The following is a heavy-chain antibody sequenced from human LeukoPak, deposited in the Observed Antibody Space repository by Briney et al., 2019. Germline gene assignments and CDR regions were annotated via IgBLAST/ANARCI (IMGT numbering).Heavy chain of an antibody. V-gene: IGHV1-18*01. CDR1: GYTFTSYG. D-gene: IGHD6-19*01. CDR2: ISAYNGNT. J-gene: IGHJ4*02. Sequence: GASVKVSCKASGYTFTSYGISWVRQAPGQGLEWMGWISAYNGNTNYAQKLQGRVTMTTDTSTSTAYMELRSLRSDDTAVYYCARFRYPSTHSSGWYEDYWGQGTLVTVSS. CDR3: ARFRYPSTHSSGWYEDY.